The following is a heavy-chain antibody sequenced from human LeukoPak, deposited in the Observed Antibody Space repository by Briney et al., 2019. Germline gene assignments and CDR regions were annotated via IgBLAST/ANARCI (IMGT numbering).Heavy chain of an antibody. J-gene: IGHJ4*02. CDR2: ISYDGSNK. V-gene: IGHV3-30*18. Sequence: GRSLRLSCAASGFTFSSYGMHWVRQAPGKGLEWVAVISYDGSNKYYADSVKGRFTISRDNSKNTLYLQMNSLRAEDTAVYYCAKDRPLPRRGYSYLFDYWGQGTLVTVSS. CDR3: AKDRPLPRRGYSYLFDY. D-gene: IGHD5-18*01. CDR1: GFTFSSYG.